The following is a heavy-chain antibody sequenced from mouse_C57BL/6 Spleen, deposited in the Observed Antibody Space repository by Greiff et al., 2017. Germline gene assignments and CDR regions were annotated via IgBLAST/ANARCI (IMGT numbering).Heavy chain of an antibody. J-gene: IGHJ3*01. CDR3: ASPDNGSSYVWFAY. CDR2: ISNGGGST. Sequence: EVQLLESGGGLVQPGGSLKLSCAASGYTFSDYYMTWVRQTPEKRLEWVAYISNGGGSTYYPDNVKGRNTISRDNAKNTLYLQMSRLKSEDTAMYSVASPDNGSSYVWFAYWGQGTLVTAAA. D-gene: IGHD1-1*01. CDR1: GYTFSDYY. V-gene: IGHV5-12*01.